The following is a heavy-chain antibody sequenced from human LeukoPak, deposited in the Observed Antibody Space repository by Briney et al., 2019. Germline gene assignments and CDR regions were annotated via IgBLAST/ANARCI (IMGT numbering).Heavy chain of an antibody. CDR2: IYYSGST. CDR3: AKAGVRYFDSSGLFAFDF. Sequence: SETLSPTCAVSGGSISSTSYYWAWIRQPPGKGLEWIGTIYYSGSTYHNPSLKSRVTMSVDTSRNQFSLKLSSVDAADTAVYYCAKAGVRYFDSSGLFAFDFWGQGTTVTVSS. J-gene: IGHJ3*01. D-gene: IGHD3-22*01. V-gene: IGHV4-39*01. CDR1: GGSISSTSYY.